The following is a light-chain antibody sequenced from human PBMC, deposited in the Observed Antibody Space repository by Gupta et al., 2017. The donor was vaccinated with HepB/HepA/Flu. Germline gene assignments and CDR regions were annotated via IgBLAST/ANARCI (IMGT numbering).Light chain of an antibody. CDR1: SSNLGNNY. CDR3: GTGDISLSAGV. CDR2: DNN. V-gene: IGLV1-51*01. J-gene: IGLJ2*01. Sequence: QSVLTQPPSVSAAPGQKVTISCSGSSSNLGNNYVSWYQQLPGTAPKRLIYDNNKRPSGIPDRFSGSKSGTSATLGITGLQIGDEADYYCGTGDISLSAGVFGGGTKVTVL.